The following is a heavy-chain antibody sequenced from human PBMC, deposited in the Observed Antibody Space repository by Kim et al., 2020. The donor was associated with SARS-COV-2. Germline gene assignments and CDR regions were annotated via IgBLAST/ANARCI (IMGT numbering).Heavy chain of an antibody. V-gene: IGHV1-8*01. CDR1: GYTFTSYD. D-gene: IGHD3-3*01. J-gene: IGHJ6*02. CDR2: MNPNSGNT. Sequence: ASVKVSCKASGYTFTSYDINWVRQATGQGLEWMGWMNPNSGNTGYAQKFQGRVTMTRNTSISTAYMELSSLRSEDTAVYYCARWIWGSYDFWSGYYSAYYYYGMDVWGQGTTVTVSS. CDR3: ARWIWGSYDFWSGYYSAYYYYGMDV.